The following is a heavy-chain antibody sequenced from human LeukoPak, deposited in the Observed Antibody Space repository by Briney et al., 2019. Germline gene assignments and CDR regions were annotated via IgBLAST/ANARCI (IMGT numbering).Heavy chain of an antibody. CDR1: GDSVSSNSAA. D-gene: IGHD2-15*01. Sequence: SQTLSLNCAISGDSVSSNSAAWNWIRQSPSGGLEWLGRTYYRSKWYNDYAVSVKSRITINPDTSKNQFSLQLNSVTPEDTAVYYCARVKPDWSGGSCYSSDAFDIWGQGTMVTVSS. V-gene: IGHV6-1*01. J-gene: IGHJ3*02. CDR3: ARVKPDWSGGSCYSSDAFDI. CDR2: TYYRSKWYN.